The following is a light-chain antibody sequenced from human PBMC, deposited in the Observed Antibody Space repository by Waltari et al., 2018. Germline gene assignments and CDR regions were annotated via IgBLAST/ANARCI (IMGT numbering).Light chain of an antibody. CDR3: LQYNSYPWT. CDR2: KAS. CDR1: QSIVVW. V-gene: IGKV1-5*03. Sequence: DIQVTQSPSTLSASVGDRVTITCRASQSIVVWLAWYQQKPGKAPSLLIYKASYLESGVPSRFSGRASGTAFTLTSSSLQADDVATYYCLQYNSYPWTFGQGTTVEIK. J-gene: IGKJ1*01.